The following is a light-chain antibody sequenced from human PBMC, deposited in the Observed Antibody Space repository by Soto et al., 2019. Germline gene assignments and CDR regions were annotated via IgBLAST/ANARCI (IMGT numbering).Light chain of an antibody. CDR3: SSYSGSSNCV. CDR1: SSDVGGYNY. Sequence: QSALTQPPSASGSPGQSVAISCTGTSSDVGGYNYVSWYQHHPGKAPKLRIYEVSRRPSGVSDRFSGSKSGNTASLTVSGLQAEDEADYYCSSYSGSSNCVFGGGTKLTVL. J-gene: IGLJ3*02. CDR2: EVS. V-gene: IGLV2-8*01.